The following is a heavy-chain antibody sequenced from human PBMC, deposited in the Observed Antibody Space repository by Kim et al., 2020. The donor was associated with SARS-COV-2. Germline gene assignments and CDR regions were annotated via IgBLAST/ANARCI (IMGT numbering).Heavy chain of an antibody. V-gene: IGHV3-21*01. J-gene: IGHJ6*02. CDR3: AKPADSSWYSVGVYYYYGMDV. D-gene: IGHD6-13*01. CDR1: GFTFSSYS. CDR2: ISSSSSYI. Sequence: GGSLRLSCAASGFTFSSYSMNWVRQAPGKGLEWVSSISSSSSYIYYADSVKGRFTISRDNAKNSLYLQMNSLRAEDTAVYYCAKPADSSWYSVGVYYYYGMDVWGQGTTVTVSS.